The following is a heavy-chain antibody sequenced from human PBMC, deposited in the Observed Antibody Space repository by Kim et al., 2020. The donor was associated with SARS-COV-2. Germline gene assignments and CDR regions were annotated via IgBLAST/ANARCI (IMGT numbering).Heavy chain of an antibody. Sequence: ASVKVSCKASGYTFTGYYIHWVRQAPGQGLEWMGRINPNSGGTNYAQKFQGRVTMTRDTSINTAYMELSRLRSDDTAVYYCASFGGSSSGYSNWFDPWGQGTLVSVSS. V-gene: IGHV1-2*06. CDR2: INPNSGGT. CDR1: GYTFTGYY. CDR3: ASFGGSSSGYSNWFDP. J-gene: IGHJ5*02. D-gene: IGHD3-22*01.